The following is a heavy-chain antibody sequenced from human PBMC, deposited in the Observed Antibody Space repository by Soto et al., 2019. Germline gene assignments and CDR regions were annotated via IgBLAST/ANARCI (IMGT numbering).Heavy chain of an antibody. CDR2: IYPGDSDT. D-gene: IGHD1-7*01. Sequence: PGESLKISCKGSGYSFTSYWIGWVRQMPGKGLEWMGIIYPGDSDTRYSPSFQGQVTISADKSIGTAYLQWSSLKASDTAMYYCAIITGTTGSSFDYWGQGTLVTVSS. CDR3: AIITGTTGSSFDY. J-gene: IGHJ4*02. CDR1: GYSFTSYW. V-gene: IGHV5-51*01.